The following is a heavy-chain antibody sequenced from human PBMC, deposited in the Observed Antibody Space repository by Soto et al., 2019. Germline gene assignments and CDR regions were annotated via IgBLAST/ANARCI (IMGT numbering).Heavy chain of an antibody. Sequence: GESLKISCEASGYSFAIYWIGWVRQMPGKGLEWMGIIYPDDSDTRYSPSFQGQVTISADKSISTAYLQWSSLKASDTAMYYCAISRDGYINYGMDVWGQGTTVTVSS. CDR1: GYSFAIYW. D-gene: IGHD5-12*01. CDR3: AISRDGYINYGMDV. J-gene: IGHJ6*02. CDR2: IYPDDSDT. V-gene: IGHV5-51*01.